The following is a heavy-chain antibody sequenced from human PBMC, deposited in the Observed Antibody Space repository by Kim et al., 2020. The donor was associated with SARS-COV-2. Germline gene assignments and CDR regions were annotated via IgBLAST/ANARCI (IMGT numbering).Heavy chain of an antibody. D-gene: IGHD5-18*01. CDR3: LLWLQPYYYGMDV. CDR2: IYSGGST. J-gene: IGHJ6*02. CDR1: GFTVSSNY. Sequence: GGSLRLSCAASGFTVSSNYMSWVRQAPGKGLEWVSVIYSGGSTYYADSVKGRFTISRDNSKNTLYLQMNSLRAEDTAVYYCLLWLQPYYYGMDVWGQGTTVTVSS. V-gene: IGHV3-53*01.